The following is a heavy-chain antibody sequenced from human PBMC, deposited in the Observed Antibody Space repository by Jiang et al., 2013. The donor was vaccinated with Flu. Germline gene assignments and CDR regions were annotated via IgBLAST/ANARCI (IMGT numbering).Heavy chain of an antibody. Sequence: SGAEVKKTGSSVKVSCKASGYTFTYRYLHWVRQAPGQALEWMGWITPFNGNTNYAQKFQDRVTITRDRSMSTAYMELSSLRSEDTAMYYCASHPGGYSYGYDYWGQGTLVTVSS. CDR2: ITPFNGNT. J-gene: IGHJ4*02. CDR1: GYTFTYRY. V-gene: IGHV1-45*02. D-gene: IGHD5-18*01. CDR3: ASHPGGYSYGYDY.